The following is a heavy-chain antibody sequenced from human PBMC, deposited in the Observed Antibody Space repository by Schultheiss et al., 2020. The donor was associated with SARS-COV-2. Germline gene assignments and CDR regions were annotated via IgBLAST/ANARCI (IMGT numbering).Heavy chain of an antibody. J-gene: IGHJ4*02. Sequence: SETLSLTCAVSGYSISSDYYWGWIRQPPGKGLEWIGYIYHSGSTYYNPSLKSRVTISVDTSKNQFSLKLSSVTAADTAVYYCARGGTVIYSHFDYWGQGTLVTVSS. CDR1: GYSISSDYY. CDR3: ARGGTVIYSHFDY. D-gene: IGHD4-17*01. V-gene: IGHV4-38-2*01. CDR2: IYHSGST.